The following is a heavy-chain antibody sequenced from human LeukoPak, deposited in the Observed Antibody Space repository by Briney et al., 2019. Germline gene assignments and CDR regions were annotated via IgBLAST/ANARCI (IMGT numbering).Heavy chain of an antibody. D-gene: IGHD3-22*01. V-gene: IGHV3-21*01. Sequence: GGSLTLSCAPSGYTLSDFSVNCVPHAPGRGLEWVSPICVRSNYRYYADSVRGRFTISRDDARDSLFLQMNSLRAEDTAVYDCVRLRRNNDRSGYYYYYDYWGQGTLVTVSS. CDR3: VRLRRNNDRSGYYYYYDY. CDR1: GYTLSDFS. CDR2: ICVRSNYR. J-gene: IGHJ4*02.